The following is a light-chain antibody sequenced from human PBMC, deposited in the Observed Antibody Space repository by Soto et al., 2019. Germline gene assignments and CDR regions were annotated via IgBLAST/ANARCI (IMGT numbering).Light chain of an antibody. Sequence: QSALTQPASVSGSPGQSLTISCTGTGSDFGGNNYVSWYQQHPGTAPKLMISYVSNRPSGVPNRFSGSKSGNTASLTISGLQAEDDADYYCSSYTTSTSTQVFGSGTKLTVL. V-gene: IGLV2-14*03. CDR3: SSYTTSTSTQV. J-gene: IGLJ1*01. CDR2: YVS. CDR1: GSDFGGNNY.